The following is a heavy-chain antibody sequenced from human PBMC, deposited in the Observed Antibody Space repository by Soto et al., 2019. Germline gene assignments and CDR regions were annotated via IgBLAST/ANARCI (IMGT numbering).Heavy chain of an antibody. V-gene: IGHV3-23*01. D-gene: IGHD4-17*01. CDR2: ISGSGGST. CDR1: GFTFSSYA. Sequence: EVQLLESGGGLVQPGGSLRLSCAASGFTFSSYAMRWVRQAPGKGLEWVSAISGSGGSTYYADSVKGRFTISRDNSKNTLYLQMNSRRPEDTAGDDCAKDSLKKVYGDYRDYWGQGTLVTVSS. CDR3: AKDSLKKVYGDYRDY. J-gene: IGHJ4*02.